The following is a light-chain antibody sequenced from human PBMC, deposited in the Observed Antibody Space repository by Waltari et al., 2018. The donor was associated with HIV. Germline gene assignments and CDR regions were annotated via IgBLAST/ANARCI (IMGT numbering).Light chain of an antibody. CDR1: QTINSN. Sequence: DIQMTQSPSSLSASVGGRATITCRASQTINSNLNGYQQIPGKAPKLLIFGASSLQSGVPARFSGSGSGTDFTLTVSSLQPEDFATYFCQQTYRIPQTFGQGTRVDIK. CDR2: GAS. CDR3: QQTYRIPQT. V-gene: IGKV1-39*01. J-gene: IGKJ5*01.